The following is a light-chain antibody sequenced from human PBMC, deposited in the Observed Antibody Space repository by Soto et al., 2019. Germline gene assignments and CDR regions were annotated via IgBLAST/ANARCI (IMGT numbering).Light chain of an antibody. V-gene: IGKV3-15*01. CDR1: QDISSD. Sequence: EIEMTQSPATLSVSAGERAALSCRASQDISSDLAWYQQKPGQPPRLLMYGASLRAPGIPARFSGSGSGTEFTLTISSLQSEDFAVYYCQQYSTYETRTFGQGTKV. CDR3: QQYSTYETRT. J-gene: IGKJ1*01. CDR2: GAS.